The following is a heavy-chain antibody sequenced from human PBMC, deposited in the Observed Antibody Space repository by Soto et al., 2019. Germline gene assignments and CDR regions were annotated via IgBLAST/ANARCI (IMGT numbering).Heavy chain of an antibody. Sequence: PGGSLRLSCVASEFTFSNYAMTWVRQAPGKGLEYVSSITANGGATVYADSVKGRFTISRDNSKNTLYLQLNSLRAEDTAIYFCAKDPNGNYVGAFDSWGQGS. V-gene: IGHV3-23*01. CDR2: ITANGGAT. CDR1: EFTFSNYA. D-gene: IGHD4-17*01. CDR3: AKDPNGNYVGAFDS. J-gene: IGHJ4*02.